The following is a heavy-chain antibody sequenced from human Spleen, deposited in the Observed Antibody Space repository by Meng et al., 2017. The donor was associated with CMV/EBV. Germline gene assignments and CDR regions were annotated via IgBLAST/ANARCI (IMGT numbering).Heavy chain of an antibody. CDR1: GFSLNTGGAG. V-gene: IGHV2-5*01. D-gene: IGHD3-3*01. CDR3: AHKYDFYIGYTY. Sequence: SGPKLVKPTQTLTLPCTFSGFSLNTGGAGVGWIRQPPGTALEWLALIYYNDDKHYCPSLKRRLSITKDTSRNQVVLTMINMDPVDTATYYCAHKYDFYIGYTYWGHGTLVTVSS. CDR2: IYYNDDK. J-gene: IGHJ4*01.